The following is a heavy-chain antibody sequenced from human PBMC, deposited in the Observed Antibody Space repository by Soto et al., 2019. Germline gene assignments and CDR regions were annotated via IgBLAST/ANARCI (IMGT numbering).Heavy chain of an antibody. D-gene: IGHD6-13*01. CDR3: TRGGGPSSSYCWFDS. V-gene: IGHV4-34*02. CDR1: GGSFGGYY. CDR2: VNYSGRP. J-gene: IGHJ5*01. Sequence: QVHLQQWGAGLLRPSETLSLTCGISGGSFGGYYWTWIRQPPGKGLEWIGEVNYSGRPNYNPSLKSRVTVSLDMTNNSFSLTLNSVTAADTAFYYCTRGGGPSSSYCWFDSWGQGPLVTVSS.